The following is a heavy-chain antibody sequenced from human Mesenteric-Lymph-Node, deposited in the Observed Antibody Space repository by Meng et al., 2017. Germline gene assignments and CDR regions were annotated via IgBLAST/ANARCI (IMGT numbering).Heavy chain of an antibody. D-gene: IGHD6-19*01. CDR2: IYHSGNN. CDR1: GGSISSSNW. CDR3: ASLTSSRGCYHNLFDP. Sequence: SCAVSGGSISSSNWWSLVRQPPGKGLGWIREIYHSGNNNYNQTLKSRVTISVDKSKNQFSLKLSSVTAADTAVYYCASLTSSRGCYHNLFDPWGQGTLVTVSS. V-gene: IGHV4-4*02. J-gene: IGHJ5*02.